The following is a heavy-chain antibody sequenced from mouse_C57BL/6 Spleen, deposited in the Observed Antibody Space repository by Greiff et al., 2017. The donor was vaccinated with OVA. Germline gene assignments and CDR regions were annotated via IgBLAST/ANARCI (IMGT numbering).Heavy chain of an antibody. J-gene: IGHJ3*01. Sequence: DVKLVESEGGLVQPGSSMKLSCTASGFTFSDYYMAWVRQVPEKGLEWVANINYDGSSTYYLDSLKSRFIISRDNAKNILYLQMSSLKSEDTATYYCARDGYYEGFAYWGQGTLVTVSA. CDR1: GFTFSDYY. D-gene: IGHD2-3*01. CDR3: ARDGYYEGFAY. V-gene: IGHV5-16*01. CDR2: INYDGSST.